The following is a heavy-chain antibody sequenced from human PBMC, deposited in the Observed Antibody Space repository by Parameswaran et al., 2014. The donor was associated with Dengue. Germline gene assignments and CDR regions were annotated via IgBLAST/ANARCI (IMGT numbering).Heavy chain of an antibody. Sequence: WVRQAPGQGLEWMGWINPNTGGTNYAQKFQGWVTMTRDTSISTAYMELSRLRSDDTAVYYCARDTEYKGVLYSLNIWGQGTMVTVSS. V-gene: IGHV1-2*04. J-gene: IGHJ3*02. D-gene: IGHD3-10*01. CDR3: ARDTEYKGVLYSLNI. CDR2: INPNTGGT.